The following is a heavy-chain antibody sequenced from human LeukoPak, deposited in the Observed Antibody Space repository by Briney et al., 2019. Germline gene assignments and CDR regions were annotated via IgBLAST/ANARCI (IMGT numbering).Heavy chain of an antibody. Sequence: ASVKVSCKASGYTFTSYDINWVRQAPGQGLEWMGRIIPIFGTANYAQKFQGRVTITTDESTSTAYMELSSLRSEDTAVYYCARDRSLMVYAIRAFDIWGQGTMVTVSS. J-gene: IGHJ3*02. CDR3: ARDRSLMVYAIRAFDI. V-gene: IGHV1-69*05. CDR2: IIPIFGTA. CDR1: GYTFTSYD. D-gene: IGHD2-8*01.